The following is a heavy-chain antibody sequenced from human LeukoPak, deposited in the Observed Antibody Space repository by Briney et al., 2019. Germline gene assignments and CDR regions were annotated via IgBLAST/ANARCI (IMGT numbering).Heavy chain of an antibody. D-gene: IGHD6-13*01. CDR2: IYYSGST. Sequence: PSETLSLTCTVSGGSISSYYRSWIRQPPGKGLEWIGYIYYSGSTNYNPSLKSRVTISVDTSKNQFSLKLSSVTAADTAVYYCARRIAAAVTDYYYYMDVWGKGTTVTVSS. J-gene: IGHJ6*03. CDR3: ARRIAAAVTDYYYYMDV. V-gene: IGHV4-59*01. CDR1: GGSISSYY.